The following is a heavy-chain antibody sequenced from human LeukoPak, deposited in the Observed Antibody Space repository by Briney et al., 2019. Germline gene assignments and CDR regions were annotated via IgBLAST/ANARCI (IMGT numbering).Heavy chain of an antibody. CDR1: GFTFSNAW. CDR2: IKSKTDGGTT. D-gene: IGHD2-15*01. CDR3: NIVVVVAAPNYYYMDV. V-gene: IGHV3-15*01. Sequence: GGSLRLSCAASGFTFSNAWMSWVRQAPGKGLEWVGRIKSKTDGGTTDYAAPVKGRFTISRDDSKNTLYLQKNSLKTEDTAVYYCNIVVVVAAPNYYYMDVWGKGTTVTVSS. J-gene: IGHJ6*03.